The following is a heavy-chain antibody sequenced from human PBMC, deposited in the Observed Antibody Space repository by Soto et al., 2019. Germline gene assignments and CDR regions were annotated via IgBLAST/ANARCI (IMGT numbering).Heavy chain of an antibody. Sequence: SETLSLTCTVSGGSISSYYWSWIRQPPGKGLEWIGYIYYSGSTNYNPSLKSRVTISVDTSKNQFSLKLSSVTAADTAVYYCAALPLNWNDDFDYWGQETLVTVSS. CDR3: AALPLNWNDDFDY. V-gene: IGHV4-59*08. CDR2: IYYSGST. D-gene: IGHD1-1*01. CDR1: GGSISSYY. J-gene: IGHJ4*02.